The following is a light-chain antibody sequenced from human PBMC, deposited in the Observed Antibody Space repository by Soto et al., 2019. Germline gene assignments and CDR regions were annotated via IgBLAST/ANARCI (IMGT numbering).Light chain of an antibody. V-gene: IGKV3-15*01. Sequence: ERVMTQSPATLSVSPGERVTLSCRASQSVGSNLAWYQQKPGQAPRLFIYGASTRATGIPARFSGSGSGTEFTLTISSLQSEDFAVYYCQQYNNWPPYTFGQGTKLEIK. CDR2: GAS. CDR3: QQYNNWPPYT. J-gene: IGKJ2*01. CDR1: QSVGSN.